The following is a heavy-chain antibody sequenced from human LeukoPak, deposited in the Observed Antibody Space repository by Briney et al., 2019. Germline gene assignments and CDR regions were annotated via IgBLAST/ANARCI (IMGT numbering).Heavy chain of an antibody. CDR3: ARDLGESTDY. CDR1: GGSISSYY. Sequence: SETLSLTCTVSGGSISSYYWSWIRQPPGKGLEWIGYIYYSGSTNYSPSLKSRVTISVDTSKNQFSLKLSSVTAADTAVYYCARDLGESTDYWGQGTLVTVSS. D-gene: IGHD4-17*01. J-gene: IGHJ4*02. V-gene: IGHV4-59*12. CDR2: IYYSGST.